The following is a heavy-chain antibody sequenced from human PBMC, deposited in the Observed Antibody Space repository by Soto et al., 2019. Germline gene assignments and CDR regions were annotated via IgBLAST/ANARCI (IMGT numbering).Heavy chain of an antibody. Sequence: PGGSLRLACAASGLTFDDYAMHWVRQVPGKGLAWVSGISWNSGSIGYADSVKGRFIISRENAKNSLYLQMNSLRAEDTALYYCAKDIGSLSFGFYYGMDVWVPYTTVIVS. CDR1: GLTFDDYA. J-gene: IGHJ6*02. V-gene: IGHV3-9*01. D-gene: IGHD3-3*01. CDR2: ISWNSGSI. CDR3: AKDIGSLSFGFYYGMDV.